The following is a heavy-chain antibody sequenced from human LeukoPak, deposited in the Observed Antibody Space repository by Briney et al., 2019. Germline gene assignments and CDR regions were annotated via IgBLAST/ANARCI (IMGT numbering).Heavy chain of an antibody. CDR2: IRYDGSNK. D-gene: IGHD1-26*01. CDR3: AKDLHGKSGFHY. CDR1: GFTFSSYG. V-gene: IGHV3-30*02. Sequence: PRGSLRLSCAASGFTFSSYGMHWVRQAPGKGLEWVAFIRYDGSNKYYADSVKGRFTISRDNSKNTLYLQMNSLRAEDTAVYYCAKDLHGKSGFHYWGQGTLVTVSS. J-gene: IGHJ4*02.